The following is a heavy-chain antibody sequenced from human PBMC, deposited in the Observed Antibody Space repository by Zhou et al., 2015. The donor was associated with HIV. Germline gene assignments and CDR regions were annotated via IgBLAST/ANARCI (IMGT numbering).Heavy chain of an antibody. CDR3: AGRTITMVRESTGLGTGFDP. CDR1: GGTFSSYA. D-gene: IGHD3-10*01. CDR2: IIPIFGTA. Sequence: QVQLVQSGAEVKKPGSSVKVSCKASGGTFSSYAISWVRQAPGQGLEWMGGIIPIFGTANYAQKFQGRVTITADESTSTAYMELSSLRSEDTAVYYCAGRTITMVRESTGLGTGFDPWGQGIPGHRLL. V-gene: IGHV1-69*12. J-gene: IGHJ5*02.